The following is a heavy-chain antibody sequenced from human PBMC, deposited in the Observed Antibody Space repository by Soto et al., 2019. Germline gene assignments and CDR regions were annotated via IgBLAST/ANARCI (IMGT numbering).Heavy chain of an antibody. CDR2: FDPEDGET. J-gene: IGHJ6*02. Sequence: EASVKVSCKVSGYTLTELSMHWVRQAPGKGLEWMGGFDPEDGETIYAQKFQGRVTMTEDTSTDTAYMELSSLRSEDTAVYYCATDCSSTSCYLYGMDVWGQGTTVTVSS. CDR3: ATDCSSTSCYLYGMDV. CDR1: GYTLTELS. D-gene: IGHD2-2*01. V-gene: IGHV1-24*01.